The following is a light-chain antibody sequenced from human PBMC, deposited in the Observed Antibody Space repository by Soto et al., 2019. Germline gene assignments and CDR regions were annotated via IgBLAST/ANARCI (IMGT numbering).Light chain of an antibody. CDR2: DAS. V-gene: IGKV3-11*01. CDR3: QQRSNLPPT. J-gene: IGKJ5*01. CDR1: QFIDRY. Sequence: EIVLTQSPGTLSLSPGERANLSCRASQFIDRYLAWYRQIPGQAPRLLIYDASNRATGIPDRFSGGGSGTDFTLTISSLEPEDFAVYCCQQRSNLPPTFGRGTRLEI.